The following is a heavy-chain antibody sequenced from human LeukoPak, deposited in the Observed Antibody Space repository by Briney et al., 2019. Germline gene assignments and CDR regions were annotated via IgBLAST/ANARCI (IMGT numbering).Heavy chain of an antibody. Sequence: GSLRLSCAASGFTFSSYWMSWVRQAPGKGLEWVANINQDGSEKYYVDTVKGRFTISRDNAKNSLYLQMNSLRAEDTAVYYCARGRTGLYSVVTHFDCWGQGTLVTVSS. V-gene: IGHV3-7*03. CDR3: ARGRTGLYSVVTHFDC. CDR1: GFTFSSYW. J-gene: IGHJ4*02. D-gene: IGHD3-22*01. CDR2: INQDGSEK.